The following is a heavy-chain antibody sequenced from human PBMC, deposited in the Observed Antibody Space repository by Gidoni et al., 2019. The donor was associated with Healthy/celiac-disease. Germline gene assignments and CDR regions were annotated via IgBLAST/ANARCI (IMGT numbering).Heavy chain of an antibody. J-gene: IGHJ3*02. CDR3: ARDDYGSSSGSSDAFDI. D-gene: IGHD6-6*01. Sequence: EVQLVESGGGLIQPGGSLRLSFAASGFTVSSNYMSWVRQAPGKGLEWVSVIYSGGSTYYADSVKGRFTISRDNSKNTLYLQMNSLRAEDTAVYYCARDDYGSSSGSSDAFDIWGQGTMVTVSS. CDR2: IYSGGST. CDR1: GFTVSSNY. V-gene: IGHV3-53*01.